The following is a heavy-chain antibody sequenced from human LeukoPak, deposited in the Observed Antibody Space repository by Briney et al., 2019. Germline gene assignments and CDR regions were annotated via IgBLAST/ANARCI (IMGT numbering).Heavy chain of an antibody. CDR3: AREADYGGFDY. CDR1: GFTVSSNY. CDR2: IYSGDNT. D-gene: IGHD4-17*01. Sequence: QAGGSLRLSCAASGFTVSSNYMSWVRQAPGKGLEWVSVIYSGDNTDYADSVKGRFTISSDNSKNTLYLQMNSLGAEDTAVYYCAREADYGGFDYWGRGTLVTVSS. V-gene: IGHV3-53*01. J-gene: IGHJ4*02.